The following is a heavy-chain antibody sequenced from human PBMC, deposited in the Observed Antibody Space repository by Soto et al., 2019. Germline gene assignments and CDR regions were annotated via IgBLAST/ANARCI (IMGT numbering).Heavy chain of an antibody. V-gene: IGHV2-5*02. CDR2: IYWDDDK. CDR3: AHRRARGTLDLDY. Sequence: QITLKESGPTLVKPTQTLTLTCTFSGFSLSTVGVGVGWIRQPPGQALECLAVIYWDDDKWYSPSLKSRLPTPTDTSKNQVVLTMPNMGPVDTATYSCAHRRARGTLDLDYWGQGTLVTVFS. J-gene: IGHJ4*02. CDR1: GFSLSTVGVG. D-gene: IGHD3-10*01.